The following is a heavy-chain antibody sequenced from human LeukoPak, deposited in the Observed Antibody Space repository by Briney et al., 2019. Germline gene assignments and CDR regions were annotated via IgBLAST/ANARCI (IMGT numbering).Heavy chain of an antibody. V-gene: IGHV3-23*01. CDR2: ISGSGGST. Sequence: GGSLGLSCAASGFTFSSYAMSWVRQAPGKGLEWVSAISGSGGSTYYADSVKGRFTISRDNSKNTLYLQMNSLRAEDTAVYYCAKDSDRSGGFFDYWGQGTLVTVSS. J-gene: IGHJ4*02. CDR3: AKDSDRSGGFFDY. CDR1: GFTFSSYA. D-gene: IGHD3-22*01.